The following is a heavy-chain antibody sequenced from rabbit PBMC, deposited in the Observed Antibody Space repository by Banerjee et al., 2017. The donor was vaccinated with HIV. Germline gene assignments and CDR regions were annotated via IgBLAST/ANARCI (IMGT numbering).Heavy chain of an antibody. CDR1: GIDFSSYYY. Sequence: QQQLEESGGGLVKPGGTLTLTCKASGIDFSSYYYMCWVRQAPGKGLELIGCIYSSSGSTWYASWVNGRFSISRSTSLNTVDLKMTSLTAADTATYFCARDGGWGTLFTLWGQGTLVTVS. D-gene: IGHD4-1*01. V-gene: IGHV1S43*01. CDR3: ARDGGWGTLFTL. CDR2: IYSSSGST. J-gene: IGHJ4*01.